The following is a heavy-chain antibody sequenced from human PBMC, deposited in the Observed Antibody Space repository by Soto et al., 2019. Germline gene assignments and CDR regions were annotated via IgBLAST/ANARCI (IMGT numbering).Heavy chain of an antibody. Sequence: GSLRLSCAASGFTFDDYTMHWVRQAPGKGLEWVSLISWDGGSTYYADSVKGRFTISRDSSKNTLYLQMNSLRGEDMAIYYCARDRPYSSSWYPEYWGQGTLVTVSS. J-gene: IGHJ4*02. D-gene: IGHD6-13*01. CDR1: GFTFDDYT. CDR2: ISWDGGST. CDR3: ARDRPYSSSWYPEY. V-gene: IGHV3-43*01.